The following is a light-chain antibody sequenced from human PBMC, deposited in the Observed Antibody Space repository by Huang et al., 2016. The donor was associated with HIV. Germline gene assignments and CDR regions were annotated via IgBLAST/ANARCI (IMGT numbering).Light chain of an antibody. CDR2: AAS. CDR3: QQSARTPRT. J-gene: IGKJ2*01. V-gene: IGKV1-39*01. CDR1: QNIKRY. Sequence: DIQITQSPSSLSASVGDTVIITCRASQNIKRYLNWYQQEQGKAPKLLISAASNLQIGVPSTFSGSGSGTDFTLTINSLQPEDSATYYCQQSARTPRTFGQGTKLEI.